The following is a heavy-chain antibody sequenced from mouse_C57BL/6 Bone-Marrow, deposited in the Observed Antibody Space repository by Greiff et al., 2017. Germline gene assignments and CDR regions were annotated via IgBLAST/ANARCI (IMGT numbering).Heavy chain of an antibody. V-gene: IGHV1-64*01. J-gene: IGHJ3*01. Sequence: VQLQQPGAELVKPGASVKLSCKASGYTFTSYWMHWVKQRPGQGLEWIGMIHPNSGSTNYNEKFKSKATLTVDKSSSTAYMQLSSLTSEDSAVYYCARAKRRSEPFAYWGQGTLVTVSA. CDR2: IHPNSGST. CDR3: ARAKRRSEPFAY. CDR1: GYTFTSYW.